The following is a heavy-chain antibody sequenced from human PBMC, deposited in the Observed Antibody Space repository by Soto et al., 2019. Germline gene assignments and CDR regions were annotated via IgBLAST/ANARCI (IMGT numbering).Heavy chain of an antibody. CDR3: AGGYEYYYYGMDV. CDR2: LYYSGST. V-gene: IGHV4-59*01. CDR1: GGSISSYY. D-gene: IGHD5-12*01. J-gene: IGHJ6*02. Sequence: PSETLSLTCTVSGGSISSYYWSWIRQPPGKGLEWIGYLYYSGSTNYNPSLKSRVTISVDTSKNQFSLKLSSVTAADTAVYYCAGGYEYYYYGMDVWGQGTTVTVSS.